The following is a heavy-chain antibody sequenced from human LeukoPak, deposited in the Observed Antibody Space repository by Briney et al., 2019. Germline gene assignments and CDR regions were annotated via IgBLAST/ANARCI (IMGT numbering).Heavy chain of an antibody. V-gene: IGHV1-2*02. D-gene: IGHD3-10*01. CDR1: GYTFTGYY. J-gene: IGHJ4*02. Sequence: ASVKVSCKASGYTFTGYYMHWVRQAPGQGLEWMGWINPNSGGTNYAQKFQGRVTITRDTSISTAYMEMSSLTSEDTAVYYCARTAGSGFDYWGQGTLVTVSS. CDR2: INPNSGGT. CDR3: ARTAGSGFDY.